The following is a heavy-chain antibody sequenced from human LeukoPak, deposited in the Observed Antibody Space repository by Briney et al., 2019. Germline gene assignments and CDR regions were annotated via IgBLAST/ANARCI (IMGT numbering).Heavy chain of an antibody. J-gene: IGHJ6*03. CDR3: ARDPGIAAGYYYYYMDV. CDR1: GHSISSGYY. V-gene: IGHV4-38-2*02. D-gene: IGHD6-13*01. CDR2: IYHSGST. Sequence: ASETLSLTCSVSGHSISSGYYWGWIRQSPGKGLEWIGSIYHSGSTYYNPSLKSRVTILVDTSKNQFSLKLSSVTAADTAVYYCARDPGIAAGYYYYYMDVWGKGTTVTVSS.